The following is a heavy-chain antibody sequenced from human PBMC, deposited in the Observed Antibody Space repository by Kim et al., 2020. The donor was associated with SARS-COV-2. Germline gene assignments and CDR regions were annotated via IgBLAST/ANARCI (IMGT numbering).Heavy chain of an antibody. Sequence: NYNPSLKARVTISLDRSKTQFSLKLNSVSAADTAVYYCARELSTWPNWFDPWGPGALVTVSS. V-gene: IGHV4-59*01. J-gene: IGHJ5*02. CDR3: ARELSTWPNWFDP.